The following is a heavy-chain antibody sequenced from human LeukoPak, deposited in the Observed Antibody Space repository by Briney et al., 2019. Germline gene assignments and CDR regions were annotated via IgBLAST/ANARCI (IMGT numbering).Heavy chain of an antibody. CDR3: ARLLDYDNSGDPHTFDI. V-gene: IGHV4-59*01. Sequence: SETLSLTCTVSGGSISSYYWSWIRQAPGKGLEWIACIHYSGRTKYNPSLQSRVTISLDTSQNHFSLQLHSVTAADTAVYYCARLLDYDNSGDPHTFDIWGQGTMVTVSS. D-gene: IGHD3-22*01. CDR1: GGSISSYY. CDR2: IHYSGRT. J-gene: IGHJ3*02.